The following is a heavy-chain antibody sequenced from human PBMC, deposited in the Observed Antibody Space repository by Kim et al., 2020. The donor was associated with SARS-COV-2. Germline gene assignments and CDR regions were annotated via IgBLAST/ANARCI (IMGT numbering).Heavy chain of an antibody. D-gene: IGHD6-13*01. CDR1: GFTFDDYA. CDR3: AKAIGPAAASDAFDI. CDR2: ISWNSGSI. J-gene: IGHJ3*02. V-gene: IGHV3-9*01. Sequence: GGSLRLSCAASGFTFDDYAMHWVRQAPGKGLEWVSGISWNSGSIGYADSVKGRFTISRDNAKNSLYLQMNSLRAEDTALYYCAKAIGPAAASDAFDIWGQGTMVTVSS.